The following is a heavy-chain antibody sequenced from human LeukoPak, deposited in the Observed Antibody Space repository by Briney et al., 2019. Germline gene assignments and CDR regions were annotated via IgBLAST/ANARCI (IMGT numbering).Heavy chain of an antibody. CDR3: AKSVWFGESLPDY. V-gene: IGHV3-74*01. Sequence: PGGSLRLSCAASGFTFSSHWMHWVRQVPGKGLVWVSRINKDGRTTNYADSVKGRFTISRDNAKNTLYLQMNSLRAEDTAVYYCAKSVWFGESLPDYWGQGTLVTVSS. CDR2: INKDGRTT. J-gene: IGHJ4*02. D-gene: IGHD3-10*01. CDR1: GFTFSSHW.